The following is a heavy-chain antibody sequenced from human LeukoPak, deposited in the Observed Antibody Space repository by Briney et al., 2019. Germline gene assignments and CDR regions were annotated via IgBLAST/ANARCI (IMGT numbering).Heavy chain of an antibody. CDR2: ISSSSHYM. CDR3: SKKGQNGDYGKPD. J-gene: IGHJ4*02. Sequence: GGSLRLSCAASGFTFNTYSMNWVRQAPGKGLEWVSSISSSSHYMSHADAVKGRFTISRDNAKNSLYLQMNSLRADDTAVYYCSKKGQNGDYGKPDWGQGTLVTVSS. V-gene: IGHV3-21*04. CDR1: GFTFNTYS. D-gene: IGHD4-17*01.